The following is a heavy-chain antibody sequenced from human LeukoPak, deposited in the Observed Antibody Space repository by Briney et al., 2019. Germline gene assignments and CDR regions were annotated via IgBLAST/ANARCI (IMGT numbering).Heavy chain of an antibody. Sequence: PGGSLRLSCAASGFTFSSYAMSWVRQAPGKGLEWVSAISGSGGSTYYADSVKGRFTISRDNSKNTLYLQMNSLRAGDTAVYYCAKDWTHIVVVTAQDAFDIWGQGTMVTVSS. CDR3: AKDWTHIVVVTAQDAFDI. CDR1: GFTFSSYA. J-gene: IGHJ3*02. D-gene: IGHD2-21*02. V-gene: IGHV3-23*01. CDR2: ISGSGGST.